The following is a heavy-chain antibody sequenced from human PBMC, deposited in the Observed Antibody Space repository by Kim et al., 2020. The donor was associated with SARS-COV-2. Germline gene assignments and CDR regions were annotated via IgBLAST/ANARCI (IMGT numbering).Heavy chain of an antibody. D-gene: IGHD6-13*01. J-gene: IGHJ4*01. CDR3: AIASGSSWYPRLDY. V-gene: IGHV4-31*03. Sequence: SETLSLTCTVSGGSISSGGSYWSWIRQHPGKGLEWIGHIYYSGTAYYNPSLKRRVTMSVDTSKNQFSLKLTSVTAADTAMYYCAIASGSSWYPRLDYWG. CDR1: GGSISSGGSY. CDR2: IYYSGTA.